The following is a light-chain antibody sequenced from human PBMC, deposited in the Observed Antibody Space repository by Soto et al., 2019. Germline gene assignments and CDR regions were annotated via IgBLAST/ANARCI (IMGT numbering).Light chain of an antibody. CDR2: GXS. CDR3: QQYGSSPSWT. J-gene: IGKJ1*01. V-gene: IGKV3-20*01. Sequence: EIVLTQSPGTLSLSAGERATLSCRASQSVSSSYLAWYQQKPGQAPRLLIYGXSSRATGIPDRFSCSGSGTDFHLNISRLEPEDFAVYYCQQYGSSPSWTFGQGTQVDIK. CDR1: QSVSSSY.